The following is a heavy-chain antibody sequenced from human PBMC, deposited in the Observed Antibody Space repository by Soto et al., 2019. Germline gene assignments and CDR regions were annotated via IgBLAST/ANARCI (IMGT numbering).Heavy chain of an antibody. D-gene: IGHD3-3*01. Sequence: PGGSLRLSCAASGFTFSSYWMSWVRQAPGKGLEWVANIKQDGSEKYYVDSVKGRFTISRDNAKNSLYLQMNSLRAEDTAVYYCARDGLRFLGWLSPKYYYYMDVWGKGTTVTVSS. CDR1: GFTFSSYW. CDR3: ARDGLRFLGWLSPKYYYYMDV. CDR2: IKQDGSEK. J-gene: IGHJ6*03. V-gene: IGHV3-7*01.